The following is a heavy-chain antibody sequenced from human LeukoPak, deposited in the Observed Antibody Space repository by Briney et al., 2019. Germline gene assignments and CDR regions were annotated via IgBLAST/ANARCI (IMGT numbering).Heavy chain of an antibody. D-gene: IGHD3-9*01. Sequence: GGSLRLSCVGSGFSLEDFAMHWVRQVPGKGLEWVSSISWDSGSQAYTDSVKGRFTISRDNDKNSLYLQMDSLRPEDTAFYYCVKDMGFDLLKDAFHIWAKGHWSPSLQ. CDR1: GFSLEDFA. V-gene: IGHV3-9*01. J-gene: IGHJ3*02. CDR3: VKDMGFDLLKDAFHI. CDR2: ISWDSGSQ.